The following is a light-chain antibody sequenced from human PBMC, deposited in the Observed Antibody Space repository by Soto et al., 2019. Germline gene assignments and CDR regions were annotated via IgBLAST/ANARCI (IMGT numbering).Light chain of an antibody. CDR3: SSYAGSNNLGV. CDR1: SSDIGGYNY. J-gene: IGLJ3*02. V-gene: IGLV2-8*01. CDR2: EVS. Sequence: QSVLTHPPSASGSPGQSVTISCTGTSSDIGGYNYVFWYQHHPGKAPKVMIYEVSKRPSGVPDRFSGSKSGNTASLTVSGLQPEDEADYYCSSYAGSNNLGVFGGGTKLTVL.